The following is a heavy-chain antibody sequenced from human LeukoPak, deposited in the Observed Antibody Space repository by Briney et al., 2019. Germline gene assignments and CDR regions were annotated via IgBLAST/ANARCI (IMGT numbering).Heavy chain of an antibody. J-gene: IGHJ5*02. V-gene: IGHV4-59*01. CDR3: ARGYNWFDP. CDR1: GGSISSYY. Sequence: SETLSLTCIVPGGSISSYYWSWIRQPPGKGLEWIGYVYYSGSTNSNPSLKSRVTISVDTSKNQFSLKVSSVTAADTAIYYCARGYNWFDPWGQGTPVTGSS. CDR2: VYYSGST.